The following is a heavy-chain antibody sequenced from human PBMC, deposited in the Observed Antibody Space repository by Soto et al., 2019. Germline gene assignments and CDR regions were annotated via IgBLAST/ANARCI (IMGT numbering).Heavy chain of an antibody. V-gene: IGHV4-30-2*01. CDR3: ARHGQRTRGGYNLNDVPSYYEMDV. J-gene: IGHJ6*02. CDR1: GGSISSGGYS. CDR2: IYHSGST. D-gene: IGHD1-20*01. Sequence: PSETLSLTCAVSGGSISSGGYSWSWIRQPPGKGLEWIGSIYHSGSTYYNPSLKSRVTISVDRSKNQFSLKLSSVTAADTAVYYCARHGQRTRGGYNLNDVPSYYEMDVWGQGTTLPVSS.